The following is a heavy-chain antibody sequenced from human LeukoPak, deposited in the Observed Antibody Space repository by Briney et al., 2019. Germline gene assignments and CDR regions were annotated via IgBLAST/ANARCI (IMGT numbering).Heavy chain of an antibody. CDR1: GFNFNSYW. CDR2: IKEDGREK. J-gene: IGHJ4*02. Sequence: GGSLRLSCAASGFNFNSYWMNWIRQAPGKGLEWVANIKEDGREKYYVDSVKGRFTISYDSAKNSLYLQMNSLRAEDTAVYYCVGGDYWGQGTLVTVSS. V-gene: IGHV3-7*01. CDR3: VGGDY.